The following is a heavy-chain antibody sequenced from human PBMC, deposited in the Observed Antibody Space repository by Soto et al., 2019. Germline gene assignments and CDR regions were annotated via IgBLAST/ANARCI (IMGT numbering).Heavy chain of an antibody. D-gene: IGHD5-12*01. J-gene: IGHJ3*02. CDR3: ARGYSGYDHDAFDI. CDR2: INHSGST. V-gene: IGHV4-34*01. Sequence: SETLSLTCAVYGGSFSGYYWSWIRQPPGKGLEWIGEINHSGSTNYNPSLKSRVTISVDTSKNQFSLKLSSVPAADTAVYYCARGYSGYDHDAFDIWGQGTMVTVSS. CDR1: GGSFSGYY.